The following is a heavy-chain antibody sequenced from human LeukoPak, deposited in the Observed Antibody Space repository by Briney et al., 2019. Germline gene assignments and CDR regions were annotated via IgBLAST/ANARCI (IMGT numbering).Heavy chain of an antibody. D-gene: IGHD1-26*01. CDR1: GDSISSGGYY. CDR3: ARDHSGSYNEGPRGPHD. Sequence: PSETLSLTCTVSGDSISSGGYYWGWIRQPPGKGLEWIGSIYYSGSTYYNPSLKSRVTISADTSKDQFSLKLSSVTAADTAVYYCARDHSGSYNEGPRGPHDWGQGTLVTVSS. CDR2: IYYSGST. J-gene: IGHJ4*02. V-gene: IGHV4-39*07.